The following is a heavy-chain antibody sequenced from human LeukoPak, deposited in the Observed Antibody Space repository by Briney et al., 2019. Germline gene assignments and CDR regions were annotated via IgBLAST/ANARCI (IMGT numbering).Heavy chain of an antibody. CDR3: ARASGGRAAYYFDY. V-gene: IGHV3-21*01. Sequence: PGGSLRLSCAASGFTFSSYNMNWVRQAPGKGLEWVSSISGSSSYIYYADSVKGRFTISRDNAKNSLYLQTNSLRAEDTAVYYCARASGGRAAYYFDYWGQGTLVTVSS. CDR2: ISGSSSYI. CDR1: GFTFSSYN. J-gene: IGHJ4*02. D-gene: IGHD1-14*01.